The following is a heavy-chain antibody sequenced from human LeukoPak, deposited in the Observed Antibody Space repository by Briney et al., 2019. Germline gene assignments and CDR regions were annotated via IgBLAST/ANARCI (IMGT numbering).Heavy chain of an antibody. CDR1: GFTVSSNY. V-gene: IGHV4-34*01. D-gene: IGHD2-2*02. CDR3: ARGPRVVPAAISRFTNFDY. Sequence: GSLRLSCAASGFTVSSNYMSWIRQPPGKGLEWIGEINHSGSTNYNPSLKSRVTISVDTSKNQFSLKLSSVTAADTAVYYCARGPRVVPAAISRFTNFDYWGQGTLVTVSS. J-gene: IGHJ4*02. CDR2: INHSGST.